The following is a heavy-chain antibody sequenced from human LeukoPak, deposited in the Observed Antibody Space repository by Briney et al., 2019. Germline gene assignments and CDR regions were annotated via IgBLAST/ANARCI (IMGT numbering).Heavy chain of an antibody. J-gene: IGHJ6*02. CDR2: IKSKTDGGTT. Sequence: PGGSLRLSCAASGFTFSSYAMSWVRQAPGKGLEWVGRIKSKTDGGTTDYAAPVRGRFTISGEDSKNTLYLQMNSLKTEDTVVYYCTTASAGATILSYYYYGMDVWGQGTTVTVSS. CDR3: TTASAGATILSYYYYGMDV. CDR1: GFTFSSYA. D-gene: IGHD5-12*01. V-gene: IGHV3-15*01.